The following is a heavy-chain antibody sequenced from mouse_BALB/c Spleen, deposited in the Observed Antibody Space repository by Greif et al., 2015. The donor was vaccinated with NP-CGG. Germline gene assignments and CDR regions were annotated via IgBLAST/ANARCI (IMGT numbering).Heavy chain of an antibody. V-gene: IGHV1-54*01. Sequence: LVESGAELVRPGTSVKVSCKASGYAFTNYLIEWVKQRPGQGLEWIGVINPGSGGTNYNEKFKGKATLTADKSSSTAYMQLSSLTSDDSAVYFCAREGVYYYGSSYDYAMDYWGQGTSVTVSS. CDR2: INPGSGGT. D-gene: IGHD1-1*01. J-gene: IGHJ4*01. CDR3: AREGVYYYGSSYDYAMDY. CDR1: GYAFTNYL.